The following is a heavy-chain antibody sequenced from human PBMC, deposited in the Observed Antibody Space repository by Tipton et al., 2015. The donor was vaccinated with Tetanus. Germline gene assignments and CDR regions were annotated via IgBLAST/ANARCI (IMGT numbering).Heavy chain of an antibody. CDR2: VNDSGNS. CDR1: ARGAIDYY. Sequence: TLSLTCDVYARGAIDYYWAWIRQSPGKGLEWIGEVNDSGNSNYNPSLESRVTMSRDTSKNQLSLRLASVTAADTAIYHCVRGGPGTTPGYPVEVWGQGTTVTVSS. V-gene: IGHV4-34*01. CDR3: VRGGPGTTPGYPVEV. J-gene: IGHJ6*01. D-gene: IGHD1-1*01.